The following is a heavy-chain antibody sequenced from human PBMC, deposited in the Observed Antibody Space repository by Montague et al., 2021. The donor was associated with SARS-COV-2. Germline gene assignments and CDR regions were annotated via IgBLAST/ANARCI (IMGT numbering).Heavy chain of an antibody. V-gene: IGHV4-34*01. J-gene: IGHJ6*02. D-gene: IGHD3-10*01. CDR3: ASGIYPSGSYYNRYYYGLNI. CDR2: INHSANT. Sequence: SETLSLTCAVYGGSLSGYYCCWIRQPPEKGLEWIGEINHSANTKXNPSLKSPVTISIDTSKNQFSLKMTSVTAADTATYYCASGIYPSGSYYNRYYYGLNIWGPGTTVIVSS. CDR1: GGSLSGYY.